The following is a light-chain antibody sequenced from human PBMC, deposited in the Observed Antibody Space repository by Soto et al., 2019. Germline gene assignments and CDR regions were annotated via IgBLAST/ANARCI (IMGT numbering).Light chain of an antibody. V-gene: IGKV1-39*01. J-gene: IGKJ3*01. CDR1: QSISSY. Sequence: DIQMTQSPSSLSASVGDRVTITCRASQSISSYLNWYQQKPGKAPKLLIYAASSLQSGVPSSFSGSGSGTDFTLTISSLQPEDFASYYCQQSYSTMKFTFGPGTKVDIK. CDR3: QQSYSTMKFT. CDR2: AAS.